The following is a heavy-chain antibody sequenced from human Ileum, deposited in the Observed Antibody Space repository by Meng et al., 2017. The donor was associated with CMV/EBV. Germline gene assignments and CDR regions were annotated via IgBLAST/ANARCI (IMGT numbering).Heavy chain of an antibody. Sequence: LTCAVSGDSSSRSIWWIWVRQPPGKGLEWIGEIHHSGGTHYNPSLKSRVTISLDKSKNQFSLDLNSVTAADTAVYYCAREGVGDSLLYWGQGTLVTVSS. CDR1: GDSSSRSIW. D-gene: IGHD4-17*01. J-gene: IGHJ4*02. CDR3: AREGVGDSLLY. V-gene: IGHV4-4*02. CDR2: IHHSGGT.